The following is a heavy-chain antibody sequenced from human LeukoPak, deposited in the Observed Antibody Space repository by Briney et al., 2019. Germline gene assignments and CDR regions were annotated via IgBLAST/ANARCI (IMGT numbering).Heavy chain of an antibody. CDR1: GGSFSGHY. CDR3: ARGENSGSYFSYFDS. Sequence: SETLSLTCAVYGGSFSGHYWTWILQPPGKGLEWIGEIDHTGRGTYNPSLTSQVTISKDSSKNQFSLSLGSVIAADTAVYFCARGENSGSYFSYFDSWAQGTPVTVSS. D-gene: IGHD3-10*01. CDR2: IDHTGRG. V-gene: IGHV4-34*01. J-gene: IGHJ5*01.